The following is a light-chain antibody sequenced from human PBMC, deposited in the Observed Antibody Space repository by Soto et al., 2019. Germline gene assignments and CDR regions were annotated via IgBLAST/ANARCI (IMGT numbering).Light chain of an antibody. CDR3: SSYSRSINYV. Sequence: QSALTRPPSASASPGQSVTISCTATNNDIGGYTYVSWYQQLPGKAPKLMIYEVNKRPSGIPDRFSGSKSGNTASLTVSGLQPEDEAEYFCSSYSRSINYVFGTGTKVTVL. J-gene: IGLJ1*01. V-gene: IGLV2-8*01. CDR1: NNDIGGYTY. CDR2: EVN.